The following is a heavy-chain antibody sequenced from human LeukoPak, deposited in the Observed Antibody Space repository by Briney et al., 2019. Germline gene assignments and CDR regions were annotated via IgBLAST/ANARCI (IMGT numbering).Heavy chain of an antibody. Sequence: SETLSLTCAVYGGSFSGYYWSWIRQPPGKGLEWIGEINHSGSTNYNPSLKSRVTISADTSKNQFSLKLSSVTAADTAVYYCARSSRFSRGMDVWGQGTTVTVSS. D-gene: IGHD2-2*01. CDR2: INHSGST. J-gene: IGHJ6*02. CDR3: ARSSRFSRGMDV. CDR1: GGSFSGYY. V-gene: IGHV4-34*01.